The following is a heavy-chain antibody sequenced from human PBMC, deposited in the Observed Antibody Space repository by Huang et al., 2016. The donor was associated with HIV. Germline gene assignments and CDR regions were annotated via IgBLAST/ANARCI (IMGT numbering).Heavy chain of an antibody. CDR3: AKDLRQCISTSCYFRGMDV. CDR1: GFSFKTYG. CDR2: IPYDGDYK. J-gene: IGHJ3*01. V-gene: IGHV3-30*18. D-gene: IGHD2-2*01. Sequence: ALRLSCAASGFSFKTYGMHWVRQAPGKGLEWVAIIPYDGDYKYYSDFAKGRFTISRDNSKNTVSLEMNSLRHDYTAMYYCAKDLRQCISTSCYFRGMDVWGQGTMVTVSS.